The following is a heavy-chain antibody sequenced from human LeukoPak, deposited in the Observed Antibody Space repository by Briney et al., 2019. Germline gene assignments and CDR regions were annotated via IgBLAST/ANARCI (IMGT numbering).Heavy chain of an antibody. D-gene: IGHD1-7*01. CDR1: GYTFTSYG. V-gene: IGHV1-18*01. CDR2: ISAYNGNT. CDR3: ARGFPPYNWNYGNWFDP. Sequence: ASVKVSCKASGYTFTSYGISWVRQAPGQGLEWMGWISAYNGNTNYAQKLQGRVTMTTDTSTSTAYMELRSLGSDDTAVYYCARGFPPYNWNYGNWFDPWGQGTLVTVSS. J-gene: IGHJ5*02.